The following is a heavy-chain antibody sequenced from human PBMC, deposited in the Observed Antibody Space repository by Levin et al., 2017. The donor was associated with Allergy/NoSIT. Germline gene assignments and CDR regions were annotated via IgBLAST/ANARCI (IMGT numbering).Heavy chain of an antibody. CDR3: ARPGHWGWYFDL. CDR1: GFTFSSYW. J-gene: IGHJ2*01. D-gene: IGHD7-27*01. V-gene: IGHV3-7*01. Sequence: GESLKISCAASGFTFSSYWMTWVRQAPGKGLEWVANIKQDGSEKYYVDSVKGRFTISRDNAKNSLYLQMNSLRAEDTAVYYCARPGHWGWYFDLWGRGTLVTVSS. CDR2: IKQDGSEK.